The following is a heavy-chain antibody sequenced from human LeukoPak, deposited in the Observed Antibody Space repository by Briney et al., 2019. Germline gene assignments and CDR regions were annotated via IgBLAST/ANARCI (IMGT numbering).Heavy chain of an antibody. CDR3: VTGPRYSSSWLVL. D-gene: IGHD6-13*01. CDR1: GYTLTELS. J-gene: IGHJ4*02. V-gene: IGHV1-24*01. Sequence: ASVKVSCKVSGYTLTELSMHWVRQAPGKGLEWMGGFDPEDGETIYAQKFQGRVTMTEDTSTDTAYMELSSLRSEDTAVYYCVTGPRYSSSWLVLWGQGTLVTVSS. CDR2: FDPEDGET.